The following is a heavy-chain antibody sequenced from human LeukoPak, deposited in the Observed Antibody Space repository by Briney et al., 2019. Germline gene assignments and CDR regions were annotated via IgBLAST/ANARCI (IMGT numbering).Heavy chain of an antibody. J-gene: IGHJ6*03. D-gene: IGHD5-12*01. Sequence: GGSLRLSCAASGLTFSSYAMSWVRQAPGKGLEWVSAISGSGGSTYYADSVKGRFTISRDNAKNSLYLQMNSLRAEDTAVYYCAREHSGYDFPGRDYYYMDVWGKGTTVTVSS. V-gene: IGHV3-23*01. CDR3: AREHSGYDFPGRDYYYMDV. CDR2: ISGSGGST. CDR1: GLTFSSYA.